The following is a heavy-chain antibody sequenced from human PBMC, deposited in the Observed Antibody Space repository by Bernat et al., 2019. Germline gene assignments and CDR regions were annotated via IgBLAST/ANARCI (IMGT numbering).Heavy chain of an antibody. V-gene: IGHV3-48*03. CDR1: GFTFSSYE. J-gene: IGHJ4*02. Sequence: EVQLVESGGGLVQPGGSLRLSCAASGFTFSSYEMNWVRQAPGKGLEWVSYISSSGSTIYYADSVKGRFTISRDNAKNSLYLQMNSLRAEDTAVYYCARGRYCSSTSCYWGYFDYWGQGTLVTVSP. CDR2: ISSSGSTI. D-gene: IGHD2-2*01. CDR3: ARGRYCSSTSCYWGYFDY.